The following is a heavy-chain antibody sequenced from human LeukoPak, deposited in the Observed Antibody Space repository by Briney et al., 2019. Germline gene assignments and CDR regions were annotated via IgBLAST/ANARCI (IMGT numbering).Heavy chain of an antibody. D-gene: IGHD5-18*01. J-gene: IGHJ4*02. Sequence: SETLSLTCTVSGGSISGYYWSWIRQPPGKGLEWIGYIYSSGNTNYNPSLKSRVTISVDTSKNQFSLKLSSVTAADTAVYYCAREVPDTAMVLLWGQGTLVTVSS. V-gene: IGHV4-59*01. CDR3: AREVPDTAMVLL. CDR2: IYSSGNT. CDR1: GGSISGYY.